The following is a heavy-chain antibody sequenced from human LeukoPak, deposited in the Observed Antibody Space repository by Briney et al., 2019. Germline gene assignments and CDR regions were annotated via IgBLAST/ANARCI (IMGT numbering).Heavy chain of an antibody. CDR3: AREGQRYCSGASCYSDY. Sequence: GGSLRLSCAASGFTFSSYGMHWVRQAPGKGLEWVAFIRYDGSNKYYADSVKGRFTISRDNSKNTLYLQMNSLRAEDTAVYYCAREGQRYCSGASCYSDYWGQGTLVTVSS. CDR1: GFTFSSYG. J-gene: IGHJ4*02. CDR2: IRYDGSNK. D-gene: IGHD2-15*01. V-gene: IGHV3-30*02.